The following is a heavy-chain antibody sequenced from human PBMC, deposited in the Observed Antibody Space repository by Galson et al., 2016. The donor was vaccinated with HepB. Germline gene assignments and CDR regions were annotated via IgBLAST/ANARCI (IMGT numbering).Heavy chain of an antibody. Sequence: ETLSLTCTVSGGSISSSSYYWGWIRQPPGKGLEWIGSIYYSGSTYYNPSLKRRVTISVDTSKNQFSLKLSSVTAADTAVYYCARHAPMYYDFWSGYSPGYWGQGTLVTVSS. CDR2: IYYSGST. CDR3: ARHAPMYYDFWSGYSPGY. D-gene: IGHD3-3*01. J-gene: IGHJ4*02. V-gene: IGHV4-39*01. CDR1: GGSISSSSYY.